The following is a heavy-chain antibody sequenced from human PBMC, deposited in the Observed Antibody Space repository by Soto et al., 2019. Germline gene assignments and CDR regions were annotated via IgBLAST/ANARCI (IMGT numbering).Heavy chain of an antibody. CDR1: GFTFSSYA. V-gene: IGHV3-23*01. CDR2: ISGSGGST. D-gene: IGHD1-26*01. J-gene: IGHJ6*02. Sequence: PVGSLRLSCAASGFTFSSYAMSWVRQAPGKGLEWVSPISGSGGSTYYADSVKGRVTISRGNSKNTLYLQMNSLRAEDKAVYYCAKDMVGLVGASQALYNYGREVWGQGTTVTVSS. CDR3: AKDMVGLVGASQALYNYGREV.